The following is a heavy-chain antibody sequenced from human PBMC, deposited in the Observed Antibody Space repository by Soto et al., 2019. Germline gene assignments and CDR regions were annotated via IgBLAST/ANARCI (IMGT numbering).Heavy chain of an antibody. CDR1: GGSISGHY. Sequence: LSLTCTVSGGSISGHYWNWIRQSPGKGLEWIGYIFYTGSTNYNPSLKSRVTLSADTSKNQFSLRLSSVTAADTAVYYCARVGSSGWSPDYWGQGTLVTVSS. CDR3: ARVGSSGWSPDY. J-gene: IGHJ4*02. CDR2: IFYTGST. D-gene: IGHD6-19*01. V-gene: IGHV4-59*11.